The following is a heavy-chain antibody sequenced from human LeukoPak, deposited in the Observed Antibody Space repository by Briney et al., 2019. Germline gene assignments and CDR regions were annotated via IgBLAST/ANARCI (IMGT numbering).Heavy chain of an antibody. CDR1: GFSFGSFG. CDR3: ATRTSGAFDF. J-gene: IGHJ3*01. V-gene: IGHV3-30*03. CDR2: ISYDGSNQ. Sequence: AGGSLRLSCAASGFSFGSFGMRWVRQAPGKGLEWVAVISYDGSNQYYADSVKGRFTISRDNSKNSLYLQMNRLRAEDTAVYYCATRTSGAFDFWGQGTMVIVS.